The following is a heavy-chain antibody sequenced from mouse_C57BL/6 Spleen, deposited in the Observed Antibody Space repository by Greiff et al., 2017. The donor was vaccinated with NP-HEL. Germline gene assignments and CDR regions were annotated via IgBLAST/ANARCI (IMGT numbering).Heavy chain of an antibody. D-gene: IGHD2-3*01. V-gene: IGHV1-81*01. Sequence: VQLQQSGAELARPGASVKLSCKASGYTFTSYGISWVKQRTGQGLEWIGEIYPRSGNTYYNEKFKGKATLTADKSSSTAYMELRSLTSEDSAVYFCARGCSDGYYVWFAYWGQGTLVTVSA. CDR2: IYPRSGNT. CDR1: GYTFTSYG. J-gene: IGHJ3*01. CDR3: ARGCSDGYYVWFAY.